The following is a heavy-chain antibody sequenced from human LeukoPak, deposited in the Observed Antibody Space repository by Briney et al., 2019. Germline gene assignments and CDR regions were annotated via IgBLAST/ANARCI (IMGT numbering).Heavy chain of an antibody. CDR2: ISNDGSNK. D-gene: IGHD2-15*01. CDR1: GFPFRSYG. CDR3: AKGGGSIGRSYYFDY. Sequence: GGSLRLFCAASGFPFRSYGMHCPRQAPGKGREWVAAISNDGSNKFYADSVEGRFALSRDNPTSTVILQMNSLRAEDTAVYYCAKGGGSIGRSYYFDYWGQGTLVTVSS. V-gene: IGHV3-30*18. J-gene: IGHJ4*02.